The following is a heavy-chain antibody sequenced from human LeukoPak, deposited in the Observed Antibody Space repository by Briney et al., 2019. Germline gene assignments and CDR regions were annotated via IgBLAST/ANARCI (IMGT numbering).Heavy chain of an antibody. V-gene: IGHV1-8*01. D-gene: IGHD3-3*01. CDR1: GYTFTSYD. CDR2: MNPNSGNT. J-gene: IGHJ6*02. CDR3: ARGGLGTYYDFWSGWNSKYYYYYYGMDV. Sequence: ASVKVSCKASGYTFTSYDINWVRQATGQGLEWMGWMNPNSGNTGYAQKFQGRVTMTRNTSISTAYMELGSLRSEDTAVYYCARGGLGTYYDFWSGWNSKYYYYYYGMDVWGQGTTVTVSS.